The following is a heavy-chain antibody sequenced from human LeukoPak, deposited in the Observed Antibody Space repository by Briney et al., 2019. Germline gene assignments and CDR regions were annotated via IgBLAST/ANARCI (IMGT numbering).Heavy chain of an antibody. CDR3: ARDQLGAFDI. J-gene: IGHJ3*02. CDR2: ISSSSSYI. CDR1: GFTFSSYS. Sequence: PGGSLRLSCAASGFTFSSYSMNWVRQAPGKGLEWVSSISSSSSYIYYADSAKGRFTISRDNAKNSLYLQMNSLRAEDTAVYYCARDQLGAFDIWGQGTMVTVSS. V-gene: IGHV3-21*01. D-gene: IGHD1-1*01.